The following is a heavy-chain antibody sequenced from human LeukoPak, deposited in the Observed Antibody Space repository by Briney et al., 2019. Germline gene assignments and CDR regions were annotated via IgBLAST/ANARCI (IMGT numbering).Heavy chain of an antibody. V-gene: IGHV1-2*02. J-gene: IGHJ6*03. CDR1: GYTFTGYY. CDR3: ARGMVRGVNNYYYYMDV. D-gene: IGHD3-10*01. CDR2: INPNSGGT. Sequence: ASVKVSCKASGYTFTGYYMHWVRQAPGQGLEWMGWINPNSGGTNYAQKFQGRVTMTRDTSISTAYMELSRLRSDDTAVYYCARGMVRGVNNYYYYMDVWGKGTTVTVSS.